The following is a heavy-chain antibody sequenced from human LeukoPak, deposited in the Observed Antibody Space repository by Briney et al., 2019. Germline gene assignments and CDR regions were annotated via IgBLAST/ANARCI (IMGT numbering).Heavy chain of an antibody. J-gene: IGHJ4*02. D-gene: IGHD3-9*01. CDR2: ISSSGGRT. CDR3: AKVAYYEILKSWFDY. V-gene: IGHV3-23*01. CDR1: GFTFSSYG. Sequence: GGSLRLSCAASGFTFSSYGMSWVRQAPGKGLEWVSAISSSGGRTDNADSVKGRFTTSRDNSKNTLYLQMNSLRAEDTAVYYCAKVAYYEILKSWFDYWGQGTLVTVSS.